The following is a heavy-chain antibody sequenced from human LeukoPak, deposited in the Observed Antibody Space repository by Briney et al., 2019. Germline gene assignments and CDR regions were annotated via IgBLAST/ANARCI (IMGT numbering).Heavy chain of an antibody. J-gene: IGHJ5*02. CDR3: ARDLSIAAAGIDIWFDP. CDR2: IYTSGST. Sequence: SSETLSLTCTVSGGSISSGSYYWSWIRQPAGKGLEWIGRIYTSGSTNYNPSLKSRVTISVDTSKNQFSLKLSSVTAADTAVYYCARDLSIAAAGIDIWFDPWGQGTLVTVSS. V-gene: IGHV4-61*02. CDR1: GGSISSGSYY. D-gene: IGHD6-13*01.